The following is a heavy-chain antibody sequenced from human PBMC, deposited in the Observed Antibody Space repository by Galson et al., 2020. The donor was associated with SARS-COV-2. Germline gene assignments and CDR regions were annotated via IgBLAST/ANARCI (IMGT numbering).Heavy chain of an antibody. V-gene: IGHV3-30*02. CDR2: IRNDGSDK. D-gene: IGHD4-4*01. Sequence: GGSLRLSCTASGFTFSDDGMPWVRQAPGKGLEWVAFIRNDGSDKYYADSVKGRFTISRDSSKSTLYLQMNSLRPDDTAVYYCAKELSTGGQGTLVTVSS. J-gene: IGHJ4*02. CDR1: GFTFSDDG. CDR3: AKELST.